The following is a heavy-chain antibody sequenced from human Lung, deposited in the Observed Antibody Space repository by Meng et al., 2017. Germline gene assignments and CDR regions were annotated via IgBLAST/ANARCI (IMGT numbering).Heavy chain of an antibody. V-gene: IGHV4-30-4*01. CDR3: ARGQKGYFDL. J-gene: IGHJ2*01. CDR2: IYNSGST. Sequence: HRQESGPGLVKPSQTLSLTCTVSGGSISSSNYYWSWISQPPGKGLEWSGHIYNSGSTYYNPSLKSRITISVDTSKNQFSLKLSSVTAADTAVYYCARGQKGYFDLWGRGTLVTVSS. CDR1: GGSISSSNYY.